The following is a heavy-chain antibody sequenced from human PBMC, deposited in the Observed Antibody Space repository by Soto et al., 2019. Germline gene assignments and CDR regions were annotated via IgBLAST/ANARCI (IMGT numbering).Heavy chain of an antibody. CDR1: GNGDIADIVA. CDR2: TFYRSKWYR. J-gene: IGHJ4*02. CDR3: ARDPGFNYGYTFDY. Sequence: PSQTLSGSWAFSGNGDIADIVAWQRVRQSPSGGLEWLGRTFYRSKWYREYAVSVRGRITINPDTSKNQFSLQLNSVTPEDTAIYYCARDPGFNYGYTFDYWAPRILVTVAS. D-gene: IGHD5-18*01. V-gene: IGHV6-1*01.